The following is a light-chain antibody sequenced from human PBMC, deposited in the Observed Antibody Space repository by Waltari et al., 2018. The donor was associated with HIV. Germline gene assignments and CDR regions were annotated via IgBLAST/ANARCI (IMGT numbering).Light chain of an antibody. CDR1: SSDVGNYNL. Sequence: QSALTQPASVSGSPGQSITISCTGTSSDVGNYNLVSWYQQHPGKVPKLIIFEVSERPSGVSDRFSGSKSVNTASLTISGLQAEDEADYYCCSYTTTYYVVFGGGTKVFVV. CDR3: CSYTTTYYVV. CDR2: EVS. J-gene: IGLJ2*01. V-gene: IGLV2-23*02.